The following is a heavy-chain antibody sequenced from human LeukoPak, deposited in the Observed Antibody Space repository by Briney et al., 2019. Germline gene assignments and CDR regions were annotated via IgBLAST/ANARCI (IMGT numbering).Heavy chain of an antibody. V-gene: IGHV3-30*18. CDR3: AKDRSQHPDY. Sequence: GRSLRLSCAASGXTFSSYGMHWVRQAPGKGLEWVAVISYDGSNKYYADSVKGRFTISRDNSKNTLYLQMNSLRAEDTAVYYCAKDRSQHPDYWGQGTLVTVSS. D-gene: IGHD3-10*01. CDR1: GXTFSSYG. CDR2: ISYDGSNK. J-gene: IGHJ4*02.